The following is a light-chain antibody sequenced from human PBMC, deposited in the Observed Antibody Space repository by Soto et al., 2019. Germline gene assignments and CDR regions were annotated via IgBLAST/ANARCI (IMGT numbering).Light chain of an antibody. Sequence: QSVLTQPASVSGSPGQSITISCTGTRSDVGSYNLVSWYQQHPGKAPTLMSYEGSKRPSGVSNRFSGSKSGNTASLTISGLQAEDEADYYCCSYAGSSTYVFGTGTKV. J-gene: IGLJ1*01. V-gene: IGLV2-23*01. CDR2: EGS. CDR3: CSYAGSSTYV. CDR1: RSDVGSYNL.